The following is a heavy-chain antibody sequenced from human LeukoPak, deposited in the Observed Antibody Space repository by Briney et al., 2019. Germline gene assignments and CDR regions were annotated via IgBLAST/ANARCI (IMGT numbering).Heavy chain of an antibody. Sequence: GASVKVSCKASGYTFTGYYMHWVRQAPGQGLEWMGWISAYNGNTNYAQKFQGRVTMTEDTSTDTAYMELSSLGSEDTAVYYCATADSSGYYPDYWGQGTLVTVSS. D-gene: IGHD3-22*01. J-gene: IGHJ4*02. V-gene: IGHV1-18*04. CDR2: ISAYNGNT. CDR3: ATADSSGYYPDY. CDR1: GYTFTGYY.